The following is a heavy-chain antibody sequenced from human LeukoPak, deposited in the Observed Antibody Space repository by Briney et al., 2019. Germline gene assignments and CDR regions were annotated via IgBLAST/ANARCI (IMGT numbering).Heavy chain of an antibody. CDR2: IRYDGSNK. D-gene: IGHD6-6*01. V-gene: IGHV3-30*02. CDR1: GFTFSSYG. CDR3: AKDKQLVREGLFDY. Sequence: GGSLRLSCAASGFTFSSYGMHWVRQAPGKGLEWVAFIRYDGSNKYYADSVKGRFTISRDNSKNTLYLQMNSLRAEDTAVYYRAKDKQLVREGLFDYWGQGTLVTVSS. J-gene: IGHJ4*02.